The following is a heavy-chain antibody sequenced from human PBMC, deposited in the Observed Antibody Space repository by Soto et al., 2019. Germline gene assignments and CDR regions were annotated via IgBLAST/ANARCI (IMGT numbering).Heavy chain of an antibody. D-gene: IGHD2-15*01. CDR1: GDTFTDHT. J-gene: IGHJ4*02. CDR2: SVPTLGMA. V-gene: IGHV1-69*02. CDR3: ASGDCSGGRCYSDFDF. Sequence: QVHLVQSGAEVKKPGSSVKVSCKASGDTFTDHTVTWVRQAPGQGLEWMGRSVPTLGMANYAQTFQGRVTITADTSMTTAYLELTGLTSDDWTVYYCASGDCSGGRCYSDFDFWGQGTLVTVSS.